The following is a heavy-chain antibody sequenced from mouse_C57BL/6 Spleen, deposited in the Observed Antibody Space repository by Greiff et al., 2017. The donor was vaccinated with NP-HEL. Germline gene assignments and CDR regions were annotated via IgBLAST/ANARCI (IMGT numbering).Heavy chain of an antibody. CDR2: IHPNSGST. Sequence: QVQLQQPGAELVKPGASVKLSCKASGYTFTSYWMHWVKQRPGQGLEWIGMIHPNSGSTNYNEKFKSKATLTVDKSSSTAYMQLSSLTSEDSAVYYWARKRTGTGYFDYWGQGTTLTVSS. CDR1: GYTFTSYW. J-gene: IGHJ2*01. V-gene: IGHV1-64*01. D-gene: IGHD4-1*01. CDR3: ARKRTGTGYFDY.